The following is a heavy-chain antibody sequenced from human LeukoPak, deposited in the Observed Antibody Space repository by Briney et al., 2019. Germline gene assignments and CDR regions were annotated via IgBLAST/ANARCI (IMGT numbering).Heavy chain of an antibody. CDR1: GGSISSYY. V-gene: IGHV4-4*07. Sequence: SETLSLTCTVSGGSISSYYWSWIRQPAGKGLEWIGRIYTSGSTIYDPSLKSRVTMSVDASKNQFSLKLSSVTAADTAVYYCAGTYYYDSIGYTFDYWGQGTLVTVSS. D-gene: IGHD3-22*01. CDR3: AGTYYYDSIGYTFDY. J-gene: IGHJ4*02. CDR2: IYTSGST.